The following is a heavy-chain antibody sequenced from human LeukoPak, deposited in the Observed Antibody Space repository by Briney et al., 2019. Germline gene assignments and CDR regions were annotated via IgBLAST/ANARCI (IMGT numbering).Heavy chain of an antibody. D-gene: IGHD6-13*01. CDR2: ISYDGSNK. J-gene: IGHJ4*02. CDR1: GFTFSSYG. V-gene: IGHV3-30*03. CDR3: ARDSIAAAGFDC. Sequence: GRSLRLSCAASGFTFSSYGMHWVRQAPGKGLEGVAVISYDGSNKYYGDSVKGRFTISRDNSKNTLYLQMNSLRAEDTALYYCARDSIAAAGFDCWGQGTLVTVSS.